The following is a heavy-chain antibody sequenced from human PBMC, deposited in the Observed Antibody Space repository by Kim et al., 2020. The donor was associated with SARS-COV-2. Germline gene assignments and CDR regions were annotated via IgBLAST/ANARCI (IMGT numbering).Heavy chain of an antibody. CDR3: ARMSYSGYDFIQLGYGMDV. V-gene: IGHV4-34*01. CDR1: GGSFSGYY. Sequence: SETLSLTCAVYGGSFSGYYWSWIRQPPGKGLEWIGEINHSGSTNYNPSLKSRVTISVDTSKNQFSLKLSSVTAADTAVYYCARMSYSGYDFIQLGYGMDVWGQGTTVTVSS. D-gene: IGHD5-12*01. J-gene: IGHJ6*02. CDR2: INHSGST.